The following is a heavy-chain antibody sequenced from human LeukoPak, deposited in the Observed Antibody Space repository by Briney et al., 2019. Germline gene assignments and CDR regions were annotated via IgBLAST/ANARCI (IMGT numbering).Heavy chain of an antibody. CDR3: ARDVVVAPAAIHYGMDV. D-gene: IGHD2-2*01. CDR2: INHSGRT. Sequence: SETLSLTCAVYGGSFSDYFWGWIRQPPGKGLEWIGEINHSGRTYYNPSLMSRVTISVDTSKNQFSLNLSSVTAADTAVYYCARDVVVAPAAIHYGMDVWGQGTTVTVSS. V-gene: IGHV4-34*01. J-gene: IGHJ6*02. CDR1: GGSFSDYF.